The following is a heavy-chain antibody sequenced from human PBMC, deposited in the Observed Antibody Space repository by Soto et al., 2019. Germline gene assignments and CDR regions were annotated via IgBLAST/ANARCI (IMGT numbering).Heavy chain of an antibody. Sequence: GGSLRLSCAASGFTFSSYGMHWVRQAPGKGLEWVAVISYDGSNKYYADSVKGRFTISRDNSKNTLYLQMNSLRAEDTAVYYCAKEGSGYESLGYYFDYWGQGTLVTVSS. J-gene: IGHJ4*02. V-gene: IGHV3-30*18. CDR2: ISYDGSNK. CDR3: AKEGSGYESLGYYFDY. CDR1: GFTFSSYG. D-gene: IGHD5-12*01.